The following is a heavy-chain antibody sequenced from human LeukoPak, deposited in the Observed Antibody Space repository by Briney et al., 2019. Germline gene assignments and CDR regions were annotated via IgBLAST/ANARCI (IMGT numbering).Heavy chain of an antibody. CDR2: IYTTGST. Sequence: PSETLSLTCIVSGGSTSSGDYYCSWIRQPAGKGLEWIGRIYTTGSTNYNPSLQSRVTMSVDTSQNQFSLKLSSVTAADTAVYYCARSSIIAAAGPYYFDYWGQGTLVTVSS. CDR3: ARSSIIAAAGPYYFDY. CDR1: GGSTSSGDYY. V-gene: IGHV4-61*02. J-gene: IGHJ4*02. D-gene: IGHD6-13*01.